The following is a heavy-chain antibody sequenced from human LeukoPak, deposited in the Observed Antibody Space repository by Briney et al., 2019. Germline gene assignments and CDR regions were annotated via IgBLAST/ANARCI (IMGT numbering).Heavy chain of an antibody. Sequence: KPSETLSLTCTVSGGSVSSTSSYWGWIRQPPGKGLEWIGNIYYSGSAYYNPSLKSRVTISVDTSKNQFSLRLSSVTAADTAVYYCARQPGSSWFIFDNWGQGTLVTVSS. CDR3: ARQPGSSWFIFDN. J-gene: IGHJ4*02. D-gene: IGHD6-19*01. V-gene: IGHV4-39*01. CDR2: IYYSGSA. CDR1: GGSVSSTSSY.